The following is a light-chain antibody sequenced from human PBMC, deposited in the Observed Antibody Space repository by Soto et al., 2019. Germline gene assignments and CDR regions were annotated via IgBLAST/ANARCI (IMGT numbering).Light chain of an antibody. CDR3: VSFTSSTTYV. V-gene: IGLV2-14*03. CDR1: SSDVGGSNF. CDR2: DVA. J-gene: IGLJ1*01. Sequence: QSALTQPASVSASPGQSITISCTGTSSDVGGSNFVSWYQQHPGKPPKLIIYDVATRPSGVSNRFSGSKSGSTASLIISRLQTEDEADYYCVSFTSSTTYVFGSGTTVTVL.